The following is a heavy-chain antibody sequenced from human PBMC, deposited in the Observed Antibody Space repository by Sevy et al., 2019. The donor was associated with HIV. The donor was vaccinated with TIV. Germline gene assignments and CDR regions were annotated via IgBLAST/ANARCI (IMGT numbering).Heavy chain of an antibody. V-gene: IGHV1-8*03. J-gene: IGHJ3*02. Sequence: ASVKVSCKASGYTFTSRDINWVRQATGQGLEWMGWMNPNSGNTGYAQKFQNRVTITRNTSIRTAYMELSSLRPEDTAVYYCARDSDYGGNGAYVIWGQGTMVTVSS. D-gene: IGHD4-17*01. CDR3: ARDSDYGGNGAYVI. CDR2: MNPNSGNT. CDR1: GYTFTSRD.